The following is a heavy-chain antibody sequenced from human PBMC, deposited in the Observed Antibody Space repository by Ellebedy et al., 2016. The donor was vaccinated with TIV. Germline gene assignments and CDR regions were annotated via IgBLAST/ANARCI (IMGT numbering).Heavy chain of an antibody. CDR1: GGTFSSYA. Sequence: ASVTVSCKASGGTFSSYAISWVRQAPRQGLEWMGGIIPIFGTANYAQKFQGRVTITADKSTSTAYMELSSLRSEDTAVYYCAREEVTIFGVVTKHYGMDVWGQGTTVTVSS. J-gene: IGHJ6*02. CDR3: AREEVTIFGVVTKHYGMDV. CDR2: IIPIFGTA. V-gene: IGHV1-69*06. D-gene: IGHD3-3*01.